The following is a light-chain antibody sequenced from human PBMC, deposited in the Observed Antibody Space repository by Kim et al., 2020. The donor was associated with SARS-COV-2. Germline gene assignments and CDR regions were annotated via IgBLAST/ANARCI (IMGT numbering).Light chain of an antibody. CDR1: SGSIASNY. V-gene: IGLV6-57*03. CDR2: EDS. CDR3: QSYDSDNQGV. Sequence: NFMLTQPHSVSESPGKTVTISCTRSSGSIASNYVQWYRQRPGSAPTTVIFEDSQRPSGVPDRFSGTIDSSSNSASLTVSGLKTVDEADYYCQSYDSDNQGVFGGGTQLTVL. J-gene: IGLJ3*02.